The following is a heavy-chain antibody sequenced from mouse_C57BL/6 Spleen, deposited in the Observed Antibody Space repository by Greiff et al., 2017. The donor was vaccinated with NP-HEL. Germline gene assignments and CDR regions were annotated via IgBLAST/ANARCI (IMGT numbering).Heavy chain of an antibody. J-gene: IGHJ2*01. CDR3: ARSRTTVVEDYFDY. CDR1: GYTFTSYW. Sequence: VQLQQPGAELVRPGTSVKLSCKASGYTFTSYWMHWVKQRPGQGLEWTGVIDPSDSYTNYNQKFKGKATLTVDTSSSTAYMQLSSLTSEDSAVYYCARSRTTVVEDYFDYWGQGTTLTVSS. V-gene: IGHV1-59*01. D-gene: IGHD1-1*01. CDR2: IDPSDSYT.